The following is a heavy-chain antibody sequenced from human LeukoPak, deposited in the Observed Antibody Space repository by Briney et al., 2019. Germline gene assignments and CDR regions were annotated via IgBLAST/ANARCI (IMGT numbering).Heavy chain of an antibody. Sequence: GGSLRLSCAASGFTFSSYGMHWVRQAPGKGLEWVAFIRYDGSNKYYADSVKGRFTISRDNSKNTLYLQMNSLRAEDTAVYYCAKMDTAMVTGYYYYYMDAWGKGTTVTVSS. CDR3: AKMDTAMVTGYYYYYMDA. V-gene: IGHV3-30*02. J-gene: IGHJ6*03. D-gene: IGHD5-18*01. CDR2: IRYDGSNK. CDR1: GFTFSSYG.